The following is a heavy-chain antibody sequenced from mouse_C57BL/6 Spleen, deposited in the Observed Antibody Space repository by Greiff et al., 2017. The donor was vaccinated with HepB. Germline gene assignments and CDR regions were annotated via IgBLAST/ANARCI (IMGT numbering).Heavy chain of an antibody. Sequence: EVMLVESGGGLVKPGGSLKLSCAASGFTFSSYAMSWVRQTPEKRLEWVATISDGGSYTYYPDNVKGRFTISRDNAKNNLYLQMSHLKSEDTAMYYCARGEKFIVDVWGTGTTVTVSS. J-gene: IGHJ1*03. V-gene: IGHV5-4*03. CDR3: ARGEKFIVDV. CDR1: GFTFSSYA. D-gene: IGHD1-1*01. CDR2: ISDGGSYT.